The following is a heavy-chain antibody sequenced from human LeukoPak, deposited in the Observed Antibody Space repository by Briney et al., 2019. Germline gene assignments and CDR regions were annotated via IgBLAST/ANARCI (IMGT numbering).Heavy chain of an antibody. CDR2: IYYSAST. D-gene: IGHD1-7*01. J-gene: IGHJ5*02. V-gene: IGHV4-59*11. CDR3: ARQSSNYGNPYIWFDP. CDR1: GGSISSHY. Sequence: PSETLSLTCTVSGGSISSHYWSWIRQPPGKGLEWIGYIYYSASTNYNPSLKSRVTISVDTSKNQFSLKLSSVTAADTAVYYCARQSSNYGNPYIWFDPWGQGTLVTVSS.